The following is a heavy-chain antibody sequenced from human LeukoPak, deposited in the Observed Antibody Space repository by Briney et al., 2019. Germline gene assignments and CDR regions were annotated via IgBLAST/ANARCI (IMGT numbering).Heavy chain of an antibody. CDR1: GGSFSGYY. V-gene: IGHV4-34*01. CDR2: INHSGST. D-gene: IGHD2-15*01. CDR3: ARRYCSGGRCPNYFDY. Sequence: SETLSLTCAVYGGSFSGYYWSWIRQPPGKGLEWIGEINHSGSTNYNPSLKSRVTISVDTSKNQFSLKLSSVTAADTAVYYCARRYCSGGRCPNYFDYWGQGTLVTVFS. J-gene: IGHJ4*02.